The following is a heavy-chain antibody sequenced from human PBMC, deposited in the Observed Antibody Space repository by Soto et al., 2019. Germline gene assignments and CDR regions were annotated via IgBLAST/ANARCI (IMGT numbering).Heavy chain of an antibody. J-gene: IGHJ4*02. V-gene: IGHV1-46*01. CDR2: VNPSGGHT. CDR1: GDTFTDYY. D-gene: IGHD2-21*02. Sequence: QVQLVQSGAEVKKPGASVKVSCKASGDTFTDYYIHWVRQAPGQGLEWMGTVNPSGGHTTYAQHFLGRLTMTRDTSTSTPYMELTSLTSEATAVYYCASGGPVVVVTAALDYWGQGTLVTVSS. CDR3: ASGGPVVVVTAALDY.